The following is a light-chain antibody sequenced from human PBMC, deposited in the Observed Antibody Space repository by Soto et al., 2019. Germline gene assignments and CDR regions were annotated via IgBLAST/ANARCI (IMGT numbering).Light chain of an antibody. CDR2: AAS. CDR3: QQSYSTLWT. CDR1: QTISTY. Sequence: DIQMTQSPSSLSAFLGSRVTITCRASQTISTYLNWYQQKPGKAPKLLIYAASSLQSGVPSRFSGSGSGTDFPLTISSLEAEDFATYYCQQSYSTLWTFGQGTKVDIK. J-gene: IGKJ1*01. V-gene: IGKV1-39*01.